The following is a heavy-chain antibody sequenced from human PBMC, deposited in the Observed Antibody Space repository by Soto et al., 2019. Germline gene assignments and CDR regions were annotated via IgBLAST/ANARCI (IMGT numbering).Heavy chain of an antibody. CDR2: IIPIFGTA. J-gene: IGHJ3*02. CDR3: ARVEYYQGNAFDI. D-gene: IGHD2-2*01. Sequence: QVQLVQSGAEVKKPGSSVKVSCKASGGTFSSYAISWVRQATGQGLEWMGGIIPIFGTANYAQKFQGRVTXTXDXXTSTAYMELSSLRSEDTAVYYCARVEYYQGNAFDIWGQGTMVTVSS. CDR1: GGTFSSYA. V-gene: IGHV1-69*05.